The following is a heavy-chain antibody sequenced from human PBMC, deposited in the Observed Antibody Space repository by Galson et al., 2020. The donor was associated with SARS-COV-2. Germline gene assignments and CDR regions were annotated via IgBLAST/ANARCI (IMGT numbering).Heavy chain of an antibody. D-gene: IGHD6-13*01. Sequence: ASVKVSCKASGYTFTSYDINWVRQATGQGLEWMGWINPNSGNTGYAQKFQGRVTMTRNTSISTAYMELSSLRSEDTAVYYCARVPYSSSSMNWFDPWGQGTLVTVSS. CDR1: GYTFTSYD. J-gene: IGHJ5*02. CDR2: INPNSGNT. CDR3: ARVPYSSSSMNWFDP. V-gene: IGHV1-8*01.